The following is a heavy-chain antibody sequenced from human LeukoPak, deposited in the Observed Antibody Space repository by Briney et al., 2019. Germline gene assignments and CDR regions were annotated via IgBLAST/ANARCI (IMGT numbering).Heavy chain of an antibody. J-gene: IGHJ4*02. Sequence: ASVKVSCKASGHTFTSYGISWVRQAPGQGLEWMGWISAYNGNTNYAQKLQGRVTMTTDTSTSTAYMELRSLRSDDTAVYYCARTGYSSGWYVFDYWGQGTLVTVSS. CDR3: ARTGYSSGWYVFDY. V-gene: IGHV1-18*01. CDR1: GHTFTSYG. CDR2: ISAYNGNT. D-gene: IGHD6-19*01.